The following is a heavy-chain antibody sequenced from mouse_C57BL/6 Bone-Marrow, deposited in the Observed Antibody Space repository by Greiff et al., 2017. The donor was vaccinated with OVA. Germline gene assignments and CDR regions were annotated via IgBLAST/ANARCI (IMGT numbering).Heavy chain of an antibody. Sequence: PGQGLEWIGVIDPSDSYTNYNQKFKGKATLTVDTSSSTAYMQLSSLTSEDAAVYYCADGDYWYFDVWGTGTTVTVSS. D-gene: IGHD2-13*01. CDR2: IDPSDSYT. J-gene: IGHJ1*03. V-gene: IGHV1-59*01. CDR3: ADGDYWYFDV.